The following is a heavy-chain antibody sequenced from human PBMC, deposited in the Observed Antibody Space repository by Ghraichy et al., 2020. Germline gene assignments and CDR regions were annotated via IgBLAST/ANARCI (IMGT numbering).Heavy chain of an antibody. CDR1: GFTFSTYY. V-gene: IGHV3-7*01. D-gene: IGHD3-3*01. CDR2: IKQDGSET. CDR3: ARGDFPYDAFDI. Sequence: GESLNISCAASGFTFSTYYMSWVRQAPGKGLEWVANIKQDGSETYYVDSVKGRFIISRDNAKNSLYLRMNSLRAEDMAVYYCARGDFPYDAFDIWGQGTMVTVSS. J-gene: IGHJ3*02.